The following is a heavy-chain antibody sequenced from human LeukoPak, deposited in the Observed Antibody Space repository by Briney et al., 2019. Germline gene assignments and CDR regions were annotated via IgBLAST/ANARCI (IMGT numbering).Heavy chain of an antibody. V-gene: IGHV3-11*05. J-gene: IGHJ4*02. CDR1: GFTFSDYY. CDR3: ARDYYYDSSAFDY. D-gene: IGHD3-22*01. CDR2: ISSSSSYT. Sequence: GGSLRLSCAASGFTFSDYYMSWIRQAPGKGLEWVSYISSSSSYTNYADSVKGRFTISRDNAKNSLYLQMNSLRAEDTAVYYCARDYYYDSSAFDYWGQGTLVTVSS.